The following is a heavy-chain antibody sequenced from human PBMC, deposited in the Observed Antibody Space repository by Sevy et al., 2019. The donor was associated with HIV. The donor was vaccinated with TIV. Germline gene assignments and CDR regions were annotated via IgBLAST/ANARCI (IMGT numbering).Heavy chain of an antibody. CDR2: IDAKGDNT. Sequence: GGSLRLSCAASGFPFSGVGMSWVRQATGKGLEWVSTIDAKGDNTYYADSVKGRFPIYRDNSKNTLFLKMSSLRAEDTALFYCSIDFSLGAAMFHYWGQGSQVTVSS. J-gene: IGHJ4*02. D-gene: IGHD1-26*01. CDR3: SIDFSLGAAMFHY. V-gene: IGHV3-23*01. CDR1: GFPFSGVG.